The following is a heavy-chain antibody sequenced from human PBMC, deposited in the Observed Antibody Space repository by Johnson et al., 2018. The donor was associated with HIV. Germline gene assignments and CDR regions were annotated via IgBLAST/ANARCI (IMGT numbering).Heavy chain of an antibody. D-gene: IGHD5-18*01. CDR1: GFTFSSYA. J-gene: IGHJ3*02. CDR2: ISYDGSNK. V-gene: IGHV3-30-3*02. CDR3: AKPEGAQFLGSYGAFDI. Sequence: QVKLVESGGGVVQPGRSLRLSCAASGFTFSSYAMHWVRQAPGKGLEWVAVISYDGSNKYYADSVKGRFTISRDNSKNTLYLQMNSLRAEDTAVYYCAKPEGAQFLGSYGAFDIWGQGTMVTVYS.